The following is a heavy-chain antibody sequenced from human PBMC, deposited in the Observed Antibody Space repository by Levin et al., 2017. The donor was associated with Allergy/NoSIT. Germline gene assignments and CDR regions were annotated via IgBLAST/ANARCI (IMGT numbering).Heavy chain of an antibody. J-gene: IGHJ4*02. CDR1: GFTFRTFW. Sequence: PGGSLRLSCAASGFTFRTFWMAWVRQAPGKGPEWVANIKQDGSDKYYVDSVEGRFTVSRDNAKNSLYLQMNSLRVEDTAVYYGARDRDGEDEYFDFWGQGTLVTVSS. D-gene: IGHD3-10*01. V-gene: IGHV3-7*01. CDR3: ARDRDGEDEYFDF. CDR2: IKQDGSDK.